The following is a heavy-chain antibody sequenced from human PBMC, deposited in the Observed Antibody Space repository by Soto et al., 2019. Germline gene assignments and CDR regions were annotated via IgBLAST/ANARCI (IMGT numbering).Heavy chain of an antibody. CDR3: ARDPTKVVPAAMGAFDI. CDR2: ISSSSSYI. CDR1: GFTFSSYS. V-gene: IGHV3-21*01. J-gene: IGHJ3*02. Sequence: GGSLRLSCAASGFTFSSYSMNWVRQAPGKGLEWVSSISSSSSYIYYADSVKGRFTISRDNAKNSLYLQMNSLRAEDTAVYYCARDPTKVVPAAMGAFDIWGQGTMVTVSS. D-gene: IGHD2-2*01.